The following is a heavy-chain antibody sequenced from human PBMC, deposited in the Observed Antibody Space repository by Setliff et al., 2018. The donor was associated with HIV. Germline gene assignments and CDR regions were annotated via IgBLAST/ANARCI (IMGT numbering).Heavy chain of an antibody. CDR3: VRRATAAEVFDY. Sequence: ASVKVSCKASGYTFTSYSMHWVRQAPGQRLEWMGWLRTGTGDTSYSVKFQGRLTITRDSSANTAYMELSNLRSEDTAVYYCVRRATAAEVFDYWGQGTLVTVSS. J-gene: IGHJ4*02. D-gene: IGHD6-13*01. CDR2: LRTGTGDT. CDR1: GYTFTSYS. V-gene: IGHV1-3*04.